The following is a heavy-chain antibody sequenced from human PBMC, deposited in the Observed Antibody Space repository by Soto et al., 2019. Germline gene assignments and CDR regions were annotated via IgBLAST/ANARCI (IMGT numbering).Heavy chain of an antibody. CDR1: GYTFTSYG. Sequence: ASVKVSCKASGYTFTSYGISWVRQAPGQGLEWMGWISAYNGNTNYAQKLQGRVTMTTDTSTSTAYMELRSLRSDDTAVYYCARTPMRDLWPGYSTPYYYGMDVWGQGTTVTVSS. J-gene: IGHJ6*02. D-gene: IGHD3-3*01. V-gene: IGHV1-18*04. CDR2: ISAYNGNT. CDR3: ARTPMRDLWPGYSTPYYYGMDV.